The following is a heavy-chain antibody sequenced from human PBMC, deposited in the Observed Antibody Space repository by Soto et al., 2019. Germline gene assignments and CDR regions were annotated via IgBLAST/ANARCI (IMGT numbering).Heavy chain of an antibody. D-gene: IGHD3-10*01. CDR1: GGTFSPYT. V-gene: IGHV1-69*08. J-gene: IGHJ4*02. Sequence: QVQLVQSGAEVKKPGSSVKVSCKASGGTFSPYTINWVRQAPGQGLEWMGRIIPFLGVTNYAQKFQDRVTITADKSTTTAYMELSGLRFEDTAVYYCARDWESTVSTWSFGAFWGRGTLVTVSS. CDR2: IIPFLGVT. CDR3: ARDWESTVSTWSFGAF.